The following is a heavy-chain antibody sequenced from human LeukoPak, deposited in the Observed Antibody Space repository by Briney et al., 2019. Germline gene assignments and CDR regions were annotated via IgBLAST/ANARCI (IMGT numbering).Heavy chain of an antibody. CDR1: GYSFTSYY. V-gene: IGHV5-10-1*01. Sequence: GESLRISCKGSGYSFTSYYINWVRQMPGKGLEWMGRIDPSDSYTNYSPSFQGRVTISADKSISTASLQWSSLKASDTAMYYCARTSGSFLYGMDVWGQGTTVTVSS. CDR3: ARTSGSFLYGMDV. D-gene: IGHD3-10*01. CDR2: IDPSDSYT. J-gene: IGHJ6*02.